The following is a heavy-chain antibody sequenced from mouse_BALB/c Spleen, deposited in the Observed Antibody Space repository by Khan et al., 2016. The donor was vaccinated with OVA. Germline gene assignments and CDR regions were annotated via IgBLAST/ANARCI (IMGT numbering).Heavy chain of an antibody. J-gene: IGHJ2*01. CDR2: ISYSGNT. CDR3: ARIYGGDFDY. CDR1: GYSITSDYA. V-gene: IGHV3-2*02. D-gene: IGHD1-1*01. Sequence: VQLQESGPGLVKPSQSLSLTCTVTGYSITSDYAWNWIRQFPGNKLEWMGHISYSGNTKYNPSLKIRISITRETSKNQLFLQLNSVTTEDTATYYCARIYGGDFDYWGQGTTLTVSS.